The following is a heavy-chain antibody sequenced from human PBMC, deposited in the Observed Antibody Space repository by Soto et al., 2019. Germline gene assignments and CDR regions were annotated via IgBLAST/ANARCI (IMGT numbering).Heavy chain of an antibody. CDR1: GGSISSYY. CDR2: IYYSGST. V-gene: IGHV4-59*01. CDR3: ARENGYNYGGFEY. D-gene: IGHD5-12*01. Sequence: SETLSLTCTVSGGSISSYYWSWIRQPPGKGLEWIGYIYYSGSTNYNPSLKSRVTISVDTSKNQFSLKLSSVTAADTAVYYCARENGYNYGGFEYWGQGTLVTVSS. J-gene: IGHJ4*02.